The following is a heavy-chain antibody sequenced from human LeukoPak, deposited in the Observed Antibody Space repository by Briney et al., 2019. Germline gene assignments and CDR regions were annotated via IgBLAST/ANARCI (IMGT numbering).Heavy chain of an antibody. Sequence: SETLSLTCAVYGGSFSGYYWSWIRQPPGKGLEWIGEINHSGSTNYNPSLKSRVTISVETSKNQFSLKLSSVTAADTAVFYCARHGLIAARHAFDIWGQGTMVTVSS. CDR3: ARHGLIAARHAFDI. CDR2: INHSGST. V-gene: IGHV4-34*01. CDR1: GGSFSGYY. J-gene: IGHJ3*02. D-gene: IGHD6-13*01.